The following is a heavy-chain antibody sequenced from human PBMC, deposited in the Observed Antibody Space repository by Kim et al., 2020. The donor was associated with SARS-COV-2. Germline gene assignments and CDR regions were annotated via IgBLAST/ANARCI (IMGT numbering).Heavy chain of an antibody. CDR3: ARDLGTTNYYFDY. V-gene: IGHV3-33*01. D-gene: IGHD1-1*01. J-gene: IGHJ4*02. Sequence: YYGDSVKGRFSISSDDSKDTLYLQMNTLRAEDTALYYGARDLGTTNYYFDYWGQGTLVTVSS.